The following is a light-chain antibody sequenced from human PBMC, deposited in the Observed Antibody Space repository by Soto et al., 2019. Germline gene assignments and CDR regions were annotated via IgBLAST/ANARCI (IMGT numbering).Light chain of an antibody. Sequence: DIQMTQSPSTLSASVGDRVTITCRANQSISSWLAWYQQKPGKAPKLLIYDASTFESGVPSRFSGSGSGTKFTLTISSLQPDDFATYYCQHYNAYSGTFGQGTKVDIK. V-gene: IGKV1-5*01. J-gene: IGKJ1*01. CDR3: QHYNAYSGT. CDR2: DAS. CDR1: QSISSW.